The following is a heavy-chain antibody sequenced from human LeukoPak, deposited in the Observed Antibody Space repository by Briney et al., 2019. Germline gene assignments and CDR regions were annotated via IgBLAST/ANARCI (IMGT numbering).Heavy chain of an antibody. Sequence: SETLSLTCTVSGGSISRYYWSWIRQTPGKGLEWIGYVSDSGNTKYNPSLKSRVTISIDTSKNQFSLKLSSVTAADTAVYYCARGSILGSSWYPYFDYWGQGTLVTVSS. D-gene: IGHD6-13*01. CDR2: VSDSGNT. CDR1: GGSISRYY. J-gene: IGHJ4*02. CDR3: ARGSILGSSWYPYFDY. V-gene: IGHV4-59*01.